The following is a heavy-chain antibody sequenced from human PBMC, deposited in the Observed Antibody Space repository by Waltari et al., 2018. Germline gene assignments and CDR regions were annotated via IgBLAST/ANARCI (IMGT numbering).Heavy chain of an antibody. CDR2: IIPMFGTS. J-gene: IGHJ4*02. V-gene: IGHV1-69*01. Sequence: QVQLVQSGAEVKKPGSSVKVSCKASGGTFSRYAISWVRQAPGQGLEWMGGIIPMFGTSNYAQKFQGRVTITADESTSTVYLEVRSLRSEDTAIYYCARGFSYDATGYYYYYWGQGTLVTVSS. CDR1: GGTFSRYA. CDR3: ARGFSYDATGYYYYY. D-gene: IGHD3-22*01.